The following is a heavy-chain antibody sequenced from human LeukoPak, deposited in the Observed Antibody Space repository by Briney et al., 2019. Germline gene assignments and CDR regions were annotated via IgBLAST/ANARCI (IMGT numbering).Heavy chain of an antibody. D-gene: IGHD6-13*01. CDR1: GGSISSYY. J-gene: IGHJ4*02. V-gene: IGHV4-59*01. CDR3: ARVYSSSWQVGLFDY. Sequence: SETLSLTSTVSGGSISSYYWSWLRQPPGKGLEWIGYIYYSGSTNYNPSLKSRVTISVDTSKNQFSLKLSSVTAADTAVYYCARVYSSSWQVGLFDYWGQGTLVTVSS. CDR2: IYYSGST.